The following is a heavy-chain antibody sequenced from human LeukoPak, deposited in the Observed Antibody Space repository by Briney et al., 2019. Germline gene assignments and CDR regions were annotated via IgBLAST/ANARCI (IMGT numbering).Heavy chain of an antibody. J-gene: IGHJ4*02. V-gene: IGHV4-31*03. CDR1: GGSTSSGAYF. Sequence: SETLSLTCTVSGGSTSSGAYFWTWIRQHPGKGLELIGYIYYSGSTYYNPSLKSRLTISVDTSESQFSLRLSSVTAADTAVYYCARVGNYHGFYWGQGTLVTVSS. CDR2: IYYSGST. CDR3: ARVGNYHGFY. D-gene: IGHD3-10*01.